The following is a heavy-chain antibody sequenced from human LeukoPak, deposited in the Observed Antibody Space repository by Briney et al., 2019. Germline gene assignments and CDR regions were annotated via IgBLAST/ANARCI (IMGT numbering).Heavy chain of an antibody. V-gene: IGHV3-7*01. CDR1: GFTFSSAW. D-gene: IGHD3-16*01. J-gene: IGHJ3*02. CDR2: VNQDGSGK. Sequence: GGSLRLSCAASGFTFSSAWMSWVRQAPGKGLEWVANVNQDGSGKYYVDSVKGRFTISKDNAKNSLYLQMNSLRAEDTAVYYCAAPYGGAFDIWGQGTMVTVSS. CDR3: AAPYGGAFDI.